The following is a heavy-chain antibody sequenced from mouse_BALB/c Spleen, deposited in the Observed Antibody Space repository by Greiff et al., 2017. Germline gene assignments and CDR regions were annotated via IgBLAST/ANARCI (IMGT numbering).Heavy chain of an antibody. D-gene: IGHD2-4*01. Sequence: EVHLVESGGGLVQPGGSRKLSCAASGFTFSSFGMHWVRQAPEKGLEWVAYISSGSSTIYYADTVKGRFTISRDNPKNTLFLQMTSLRSEDTAMYYCARRGDYDGFDYWGQGTTLTVSS. CDR1: GFTFSSFG. V-gene: IGHV5-17*02. J-gene: IGHJ2*01. CDR2: ISSGSSTI. CDR3: ARRGDYDGFDY.